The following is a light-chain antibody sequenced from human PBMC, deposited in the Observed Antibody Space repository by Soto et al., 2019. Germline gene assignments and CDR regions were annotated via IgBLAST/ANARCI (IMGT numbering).Light chain of an antibody. CDR1: SSNIGAGYD. Sequence: QSVLTQPPSVSGAPGQRVTISCTGSSSNIGAGYDVHWYQQLPGTAPKLLIYGNSNRPSGVPDRFSGSKSGTSASLAITGLQAEDEADYYCQSYDRSLSGVVFGGGTKVTV. CDR2: GNS. CDR3: QSYDRSLSGVV. V-gene: IGLV1-40*01. J-gene: IGLJ2*01.